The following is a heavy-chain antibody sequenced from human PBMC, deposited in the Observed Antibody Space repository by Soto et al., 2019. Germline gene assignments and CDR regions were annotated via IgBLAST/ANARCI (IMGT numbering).Heavy chain of an antibody. CDR3: ARAIWGSSSGWDY. D-gene: IGHD6-13*01. CDR2: ISSSGSHT. J-gene: IGHJ4*02. V-gene: IGHV3-11*05. Sequence: QVQLVESGGGLVKPGGSLRLSCAAAGFTFSDYYMSWIRQAPGKGLEWVSYISSSGSHTNYADSVKGRFTISRDNAKNSLYLQMNSLRAEDTAMYYCARAIWGSSSGWDYWGQGPLVTVSS. CDR1: GFTFSDYY.